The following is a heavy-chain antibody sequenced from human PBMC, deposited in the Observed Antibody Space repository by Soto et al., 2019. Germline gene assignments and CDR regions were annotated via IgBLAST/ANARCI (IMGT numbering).Heavy chain of an antibody. Sequence: GGSLRPSCAASGFTFSSYGMHWVRQAPGKGLEWVAAIRCDGSNKYYADSVKGRFTISRDNSKNTLYLQMNSLRAEDTAVYYCASASDGYSPRYYYYGMDVWGQGTTVTVSS. V-gene: IGHV3-33*01. CDR2: IRCDGSNK. D-gene: IGHD4-4*01. J-gene: IGHJ6*02. CDR1: GFTFSSYG. CDR3: ASASDGYSPRYYYYGMDV.